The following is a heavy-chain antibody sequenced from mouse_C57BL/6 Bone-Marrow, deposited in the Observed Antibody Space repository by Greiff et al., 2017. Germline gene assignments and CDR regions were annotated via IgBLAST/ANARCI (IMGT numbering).Heavy chain of an antibody. J-gene: IGHJ3*01. CDR3: ARATMGSWIAY. CDR1: GYTFTSYW. D-gene: IGHD1-1*02. V-gene: IGHV1-64*01. Sequence: VQLQQPGPELVKPGASVKLSCKASGYTFTSYWMHWVKQRPGQSLEWIGIIHPNSGSTNYNEKFKSKATLTVDKSSSTAYMQLSSLTSEDSAVYCCARATMGSWIAYWGQGTLVTVSA. CDR2: IHPNSGST.